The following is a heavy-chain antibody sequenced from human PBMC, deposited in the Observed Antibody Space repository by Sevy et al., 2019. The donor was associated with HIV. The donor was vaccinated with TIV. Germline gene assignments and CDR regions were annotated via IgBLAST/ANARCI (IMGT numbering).Heavy chain of an antibody. V-gene: IGHV3-7*01. CDR3: ARRWGLQSRTLFDY. CDR2: INEDGSDK. J-gene: IGHJ4*02. Sequence: GGSLRLSCAASGFTFSTYWMSWVRQAPGKGLEWVANINEDGSDKYYVDSVKGRFTISRDNAKNSLCLQMISLRAEDTAVYYCARRWGLQSRTLFDYWGQGTLVTVSS. CDR1: GFTFSTYW. D-gene: IGHD1-1*01.